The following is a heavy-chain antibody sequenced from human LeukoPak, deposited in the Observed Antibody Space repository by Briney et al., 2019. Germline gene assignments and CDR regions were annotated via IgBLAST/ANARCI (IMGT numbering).Heavy chain of an antibody. Sequence: GFSVKVSCKASGGTFSSYAISWVRQAPGQGLEWMGGIIPIFGTANYAQKFQGRVTMTRDTSTSTVYMELSSLRSEDTAVYYCARLGSTYYWGQGTLVTVSS. J-gene: IGHJ4*02. CDR3: ARLGSTYY. CDR1: GGTFSSYA. D-gene: IGHD1-1*01. V-gene: IGHV1-69*05. CDR2: IIPIFGTA.